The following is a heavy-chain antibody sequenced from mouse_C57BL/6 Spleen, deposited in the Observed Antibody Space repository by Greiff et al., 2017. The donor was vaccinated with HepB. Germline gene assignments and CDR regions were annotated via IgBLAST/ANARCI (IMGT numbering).Heavy chain of an antibody. J-gene: IGHJ3*01. V-gene: IGHV1-69*01. CDR2: IDPSDSYT. Sequence: VQLKQPGAELVMPGASVKLSCKASGYTFTSYWMHWVKQRPGQGLEWIGEIDPSDSYTNYNQKFKGKSTLTVDKSSSTAYMQLSSLTSEDSAVYYCARSRDYDAWFAYWGQGTLVTVSA. CDR3: ARSRDYDAWFAY. D-gene: IGHD2-4*01. CDR1: GYTFTSYW.